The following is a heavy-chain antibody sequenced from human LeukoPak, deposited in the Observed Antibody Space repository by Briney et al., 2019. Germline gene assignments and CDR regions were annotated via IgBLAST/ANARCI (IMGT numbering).Heavy chain of an antibody. Sequence: SGGSLRLSCAASGFTFDDYGMSWVRQAPGKGLEWVSAISGSGGSTYYADSVKGRFTISRDNSKNTLYLQMNSLRAEDTAVYYCARRRDLYSGSYYPFDYWGQGTLVTVSS. CDR1: GFTFDDYG. J-gene: IGHJ4*02. CDR2: ISGSGGST. D-gene: IGHD1-26*01. CDR3: ARRRDLYSGSYYPFDY. V-gene: IGHV3-23*01.